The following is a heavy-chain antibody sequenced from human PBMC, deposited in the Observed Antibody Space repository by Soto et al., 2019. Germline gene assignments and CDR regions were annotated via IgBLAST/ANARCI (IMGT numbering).Heavy chain of an antibody. CDR3: TGDRNNRVWYKY. CDR1: GGPISSYH. CDR2: IHYSGST. Sequence: QVQLQESGPGLVKPSETLSLTCTVSGGPISSYHWSWMRQTPGKGLEWIGYIHYSGSTNYNPSLRSRVTISVDTSRNQFSLSLRSVTAADTALYYCTGDRNNRVWYKYWGQGTLVTVSS. D-gene: IGHD6-19*01. V-gene: IGHV4-59*01. J-gene: IGHJ4*02.